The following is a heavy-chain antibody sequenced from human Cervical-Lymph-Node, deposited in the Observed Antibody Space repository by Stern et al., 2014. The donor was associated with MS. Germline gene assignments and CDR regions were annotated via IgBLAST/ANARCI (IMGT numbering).Heavy chain of an antibody. CDR2: ISNSGDT. CDR3: ARLSTAVDF. V-gene: IGHV4-59*08. Sequence: QVQLQESGPGLVKPSETLSLTCAVSGGSISSRYWGWIRQPPGKGLEWIGLISNSGDTKYNPSLKSRVTISLDTPKTQFPLKVPSVTAADTAVYYCARLSTAVDFWGRGTLVTVSS. J-gene: IGHJ4*02. CDR1: GGSISSRY.